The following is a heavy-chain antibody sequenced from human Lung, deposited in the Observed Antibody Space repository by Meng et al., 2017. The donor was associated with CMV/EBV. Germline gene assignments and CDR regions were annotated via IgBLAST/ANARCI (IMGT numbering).Heavy chain of an antibody. CDR2: ISKGGVDK. CDR1: GFTLRDQW. J-gene: IGHJ5*02. CDR3: LRDYQNT. V-gene: IGHV3-7*01. Sequence: GESXKTPCEDPGFTLRDQWMGWVPQAPGKGLEWVGRISKGGVDKYYADSVRGRLSISRDNVRGSLFRQMNSLRLEDSGVYFCLRDYQNTWGQGTVVTVSS. D-gene: IGHD2-2*01.